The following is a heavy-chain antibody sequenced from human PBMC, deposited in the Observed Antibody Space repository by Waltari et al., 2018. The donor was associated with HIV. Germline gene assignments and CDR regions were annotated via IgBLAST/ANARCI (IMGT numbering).Heavy chain of an antibody. V-gene: IGHV4-34*01. CDR3: ARGSFADIVDYYGFYETPQNWFDS. Sequence: QVQLQQWGAGPVKPSETLTLTCAVYGGSFSGHYWNRLRQPPERGLEWIGEINDSGSTNYNPSRESRVRISVDTSKRQFSLKVTSVTAADTAIYYCARGSFADIVDYYGFYETPQNWFDSWGQGTSVTVSS. CDR2: INDSGST. D-gene: IGHD3-10*01. CDR1: GGSFSGHY. J-gene: IGHJ5*01.